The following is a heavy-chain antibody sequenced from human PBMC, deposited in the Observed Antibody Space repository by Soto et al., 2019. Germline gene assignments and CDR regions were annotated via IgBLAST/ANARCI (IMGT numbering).Heavy chain of an antibody. CDR3: AKDSGRVVRGVIIPSGAMDV. CDR2: ISYDGSNK. D-gene: IGHD3-10*01. Sequence: GGSLRLSCAASGFTFSSYGMHWVRQAPGKGLEWVAVISYDGSNKYYADSVKGRFTISRDNSKNTLYLQMNSLRAEDTAVYYCAKDSGRVVRGVIIPSGAMDVWGKGTTVTVSS. CDR1: GFTFSSYG. V-gene: IGHV3-30*18. J-gene: IGHJ6*03.